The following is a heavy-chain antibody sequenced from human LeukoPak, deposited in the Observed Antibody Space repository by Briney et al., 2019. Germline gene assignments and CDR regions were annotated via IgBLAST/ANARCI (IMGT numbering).Heavy chain of an antibody. CDR1: GFTFDDCA. CDR2: ISWNSGSI. V-gene: IGHV3-9*01. CDR3: ALLNTPVEDY. J-gene: IGHJ4*02. Sequence: GGSLGLSCAASGFTFDDCAMHWVRQAPGKGLEWVSGISWNSGSIGYADSVKGRFTISRDNAKNSLYLQMNSLRAEDTALYYCALLNTPVEDYWGQGTLVTVSS. D-gene: IGHD2-8*01.